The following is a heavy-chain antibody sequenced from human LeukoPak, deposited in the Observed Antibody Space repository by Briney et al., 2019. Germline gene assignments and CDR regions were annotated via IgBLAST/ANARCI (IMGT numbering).Heavy chain of an antibody. D-gene: IGHD2-15*01. CDR2: IYPGDSDT. V-gene: IGHV5-51*01. Sequence: GASLKTSCKGSGYSFTSYWIGWVRQMPGKGLEWMVIIYPGDSDTSYSPSFQSQVTISADKSISTASLQWSTLNASDTAMYYCARLDCLPRPYYFDYWGQGTLVTVSS. J-gene: IGHJ4*02. CDR3: ARLDCLPRPYYFDY. CDR1: GYSFTSYW.